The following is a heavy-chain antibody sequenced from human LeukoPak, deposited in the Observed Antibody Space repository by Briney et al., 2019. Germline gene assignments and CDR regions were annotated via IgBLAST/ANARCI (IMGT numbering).Heavy chain of an antibody. D-gene: IGHD3-16*01. CDR1: GDSISTYY. J-gene: IGHJ4*02. V-gene: IGHV4-59*12. Sequence: MSSETLSLTCTVSGDSISTYYWSWMRQPPGKGLEWIGYVHYSGTTNYNPSLKSRVTMSVDTSKNQFSLKLSSMTAADTAVYYCARDLVTFGGVAFDYWGQGTLVTVSS. CDR3: ARDLVTFGGVAFDY. CDR2: VHYSGTT.